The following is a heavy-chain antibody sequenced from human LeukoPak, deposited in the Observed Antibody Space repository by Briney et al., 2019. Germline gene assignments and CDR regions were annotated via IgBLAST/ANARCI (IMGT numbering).Heavy chain of an antibody. V-gene: IGHV3-30-3*01. J-gene: IGHJ6*02. CDR2: ILYDGSYK. CDR1: GFTFSSYA. D-gene: IGHD1-14*01. CDR3: ARAASGESALLSRGNYYYYGMDV. Sequence: GGSLRLSCAASGFTFSSYAMHWVRQAPGKGLEWVAVILYDGSYKYYADSVKGRFTISRDNSKNTLYLQMNSLRAEDTAVYYCARAASGESALLSRGNYYYYGMDVWGQGTTVTVSS.